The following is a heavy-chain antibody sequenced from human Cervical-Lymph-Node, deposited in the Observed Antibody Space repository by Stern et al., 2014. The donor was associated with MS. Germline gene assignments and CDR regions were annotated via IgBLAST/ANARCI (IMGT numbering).Heavy chain of an antibody. CDR1: GYTFTNNW. Sequence: EVQLVESGAEVKKPGESLKISCKGSGYTFTNNWIAWVRQMPGKGLEWMGIIYPDDSDIRYSPSFPGQGTIFAEHSLRTASPHGRSLKAADSAVYYCARHPPRRKWDDPNYGMDAWGQGTTVTVSS. D-gene: IGHD1-1*01. V-gene: IGHV5-51*01. CDR3: ARHPPRRKWDDPNYGMDA. CDR2: IYPDDSDI. J-gene: IGHJ6*02.